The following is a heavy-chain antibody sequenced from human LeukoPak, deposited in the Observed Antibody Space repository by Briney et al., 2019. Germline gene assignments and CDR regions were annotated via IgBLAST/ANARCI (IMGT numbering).Heavy chain of an antibody. CDR2: ISGNGGNT. CDR3: AEDQTMVRGNFDY. V-gene: IGHV3-23*01. D-gene: IGHD3-10*01. J-gene: IGHJ4*02. Sequence: GGSLRLSCAASGFTFSSFAMSWVRQAPGKGLEWVSTISGNGGNTYSAASVKDRFTISRDNSMNTLYLQMNSLRAEDTAVYYCAEDQTMVRGNFDYWGQGTLVTVSS. CDR1: GFTFSSFA.